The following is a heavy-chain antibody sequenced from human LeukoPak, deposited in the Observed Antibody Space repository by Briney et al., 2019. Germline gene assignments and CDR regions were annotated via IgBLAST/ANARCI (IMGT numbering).Heavy chain of an antibody. V-gene: IGHV4-39*07. Sequence: SETLSLTCTVSGGSISSSSYYWGWIRQPPGKGLEWIGSIYYSGSTYYNPSLKSRVTISVDTSKNQFSLKLNSVTAADTAVYYCARASVVTHFDYWGQGILVTVSS. CDR3: ARASVVTHFDY. CDR1: GGSISSSSYY. J-gene: IGHJ4*02. D-gene: IGHD4-23*01. CDR2: IYYSGST.